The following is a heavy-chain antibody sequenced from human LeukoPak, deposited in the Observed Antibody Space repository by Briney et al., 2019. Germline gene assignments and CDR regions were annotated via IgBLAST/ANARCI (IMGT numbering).Heavy chain of an antibody. CDR2: INVEGTTT. CDR3: TRGGEEPFDY. J-gene: IGHJ4*02. V-gene: IGHV3-74*01. CDR1: GFTFTRFW. D-gene: IGHD3-10*01. Sequence: GGSLRLSCAGCGFTFTRFWMHWVRQAPGKGLVWVSRINVEGTTTTYADSVEGRFTIPRDENTLYLQMNHLRVDDTAVYYCTRGGEEPFDYWGQGTLVTASS.